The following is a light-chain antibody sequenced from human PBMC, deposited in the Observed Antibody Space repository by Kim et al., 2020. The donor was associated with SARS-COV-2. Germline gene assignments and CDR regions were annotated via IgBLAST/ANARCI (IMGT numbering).Light chain of an antibody. CDR2: SNN. CDR3: QSYDSSLSHAV. V-gene: IGLV1-44*01. J-gene: IGLJ7*01. Sequence: GQRVTISCPGSSSNIGSNTVNWYQQLPGPAPKLLIYSNNQRPSGVPDRFSGSKSGTSASLAITGLQAEDEADYSCQSYDSSLSHAVFGGGTQLTVL. CDR1: SSNIGSNT.